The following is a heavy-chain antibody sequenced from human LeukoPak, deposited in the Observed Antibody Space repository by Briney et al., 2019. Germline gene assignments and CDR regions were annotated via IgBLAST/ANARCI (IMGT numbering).Heavy chain of an antibody. CDR3: AREVIAAAGTQVDY. CDR2: ISYDGSNK. V-gene: IGHV3-30*03. D-gene: IGHD6-13*01. J-gene: IGHJ4*02. Sequence: GGSLRLSCAASGFTFSSYGMHWVRQAPGKGLEWVAVISYDGSNKYYADSVKGRFTISRDNSKNTLYLQMGSLRAEDMAVYYCAREVIAAAGTQVDYWGQGTLVTVSS. CDR1: GFTFSSYG.